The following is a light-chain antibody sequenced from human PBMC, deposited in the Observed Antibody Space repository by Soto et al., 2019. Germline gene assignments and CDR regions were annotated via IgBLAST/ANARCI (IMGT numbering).Light chain of an antibody. J-gene: IGLJ2*01. CDR1: SSDIGAFTS. CDR3: RSYSRTTTLVV. CDR2: DII. V-gene: IGLV2-14*03. Sequence: HSALTQPASVSGSPGQSITISCTGTSSDIGAFTSVSWYQQHPGKAPKLIIYDIIHRPSGVSDRFSGSMSVNTASLTVSGLQPEDEANYYCRSYSRTTTLVVFGGGTKLTVL.